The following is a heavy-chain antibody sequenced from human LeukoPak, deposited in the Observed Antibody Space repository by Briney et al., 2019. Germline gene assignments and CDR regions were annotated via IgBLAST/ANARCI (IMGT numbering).Heavy chain of an antibody. CDR3: ARLEGSYYLDDAFDI. CDR2: IIPIFGTA. V-gene: IGHV1-69*01. Sequence: SVKVSCKASGGTISSYAISWVRQAPGQGLEWMGGIIPIFGTANYAQKFQGRVTITADESTSTAYMELSSLRSEDTAVYYCARLEGSYYLDDAFDIWGQGTMVTVSS. CDR1: GGTISSYA. D-gene: IGHD1-26*01. J-gene: IGHJ3*02.